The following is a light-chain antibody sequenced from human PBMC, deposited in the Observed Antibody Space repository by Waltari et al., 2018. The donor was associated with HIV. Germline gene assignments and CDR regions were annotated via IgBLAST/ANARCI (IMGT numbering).Light chain of an antibody. CDR3: YSTDTTGYERV. CDR1: TLPKRD. CDR2: DDN. V-gene: IGLV3-10*01. J-gene: IGLJ3*02. Sequence: YELRQPPSVSVSPGQTATITCSGDTLPKRDAYWYQQKSGQAPLLVIYDDNKRPSGIPDRFSGSTSGTMATLTVSRAQVEDEGDYYCYSTDTTGYERVFGGGTKLTVL.